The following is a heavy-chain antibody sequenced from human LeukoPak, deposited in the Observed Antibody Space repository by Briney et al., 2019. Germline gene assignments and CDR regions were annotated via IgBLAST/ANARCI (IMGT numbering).Heavy chain of an antibody. V-gene: IGHV3-7*03. Sequence: GGSLRLSCAASGFTFSSYWMSWVRQAPGKGLEWVANIKQDGSEKYYADSVKGRFTISRDNSKNTLYLQMNSLRAEDTAVYYCAKQAANYYGSGSYYRYFDYWGQGTLVTVSS. CDR3: AKQAANYYGSGSYYRYFDY. CDR1: GFTFSSYW. J-gene: IGHJ4*02. CDR2: IKQDGSEK. D-gene: IGHD3-10*01.